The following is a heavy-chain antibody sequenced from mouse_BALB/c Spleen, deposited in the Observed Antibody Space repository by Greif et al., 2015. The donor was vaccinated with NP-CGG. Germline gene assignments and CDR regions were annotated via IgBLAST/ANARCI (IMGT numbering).Heavy chain of an antibody. Sequence: VQLQQSGAELVKPGTSVKLSCKASGYNFTSYWINWVKLRPGQGLEWIGDIYPGSGSTNYNEKFKSKATLTVDTSSSTAYMQLSSLASEDSALYYCARSGLLRLHYAMDYWGQGTSVTVSS. CDR1: GYNFTSYW. CDR2: IYPGSGST. V-gene: IGHV1-55*01. D-gene: IGHD1-2*01. CDR3: ARSGLLRLHYAMDY. J-gene: IGHJ4*01.